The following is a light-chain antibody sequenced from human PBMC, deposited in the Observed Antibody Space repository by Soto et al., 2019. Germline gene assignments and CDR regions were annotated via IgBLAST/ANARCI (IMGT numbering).Light chain of an antibody. CDR1: TGAVATGHY. J-gene: IGLJ1*01. Sequence: QAVVTQEPSLTVSPGGTVTLTCGSSTGAVATGHYTYWFHPKPGQAPRPLIYDTSNKFSWTHARFSGSLLGGKAALTLSGVQPEDEAEYYCLLHIRGYDFGHGTKVTV. CDR3: LLHIRGYD. CDR2: DTS. V-gene: IGLV7-46*01.